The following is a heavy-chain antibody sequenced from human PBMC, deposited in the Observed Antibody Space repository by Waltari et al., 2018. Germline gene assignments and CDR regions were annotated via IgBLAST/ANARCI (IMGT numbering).Heavy chain of an antibody. CDR3: ARHGAVAGWGDY. D-gene: IGHD6-19*01. CDR2: IYHSGST. CDR1: GYPIRRSNY. Sequence: QVQLQESGPGLVKHSEPLSLPCAVSGYPIRRSNYWGWTRQPTGKGLEWIGSIYHSGSTYYNPSLKSRVTISVDTSKNQFSLNLSSLSAADTAVYYCARHGAVAGWGDYWGQGTLVTVSS. V-gene: IGHV4-38-2*01. J-gene: IGHJ4*02.